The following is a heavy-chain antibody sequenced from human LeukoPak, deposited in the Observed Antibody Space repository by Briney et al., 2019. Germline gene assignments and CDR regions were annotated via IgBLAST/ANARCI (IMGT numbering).Heavy chain of an antibody. Sequence: GESLRLSCAPSGFTFSTYTMNWIRQAPGKGLERVSSIGTSSSSIYYADSVRGRFTISRVNARNSLYLQMNSLRAEATAVYYCVGIPNSATRPNWFDRCGQGTLVTVSS. J-gene: IGHJ5*02. CDR3: VGIPNSATRPNWFDR. V-gene: IGHV3-21*01. CDR1: GFTFSTYT. D-gene: IGHD1-14*01. CDR2: IGTSSSSI.